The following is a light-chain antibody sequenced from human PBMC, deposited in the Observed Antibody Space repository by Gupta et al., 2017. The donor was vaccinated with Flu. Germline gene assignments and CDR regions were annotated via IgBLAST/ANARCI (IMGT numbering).Light chain of an antibody. Sequence: DIQLTQSPSFLSASVGDRVTITCLASQGISSHLAWYQQKPGKAPKLLIYAASTLQSGVPSRFSGSGSGTEFTLTISSLQPEDFATYFCQQLNSYPRTFGQGTKVEIK. CDR2: AAS. CDR3: QQLNSYPRT. CDR1: QGISSH. V-gene: IGKV1-9*01. J-gene: IGKJ1*01.